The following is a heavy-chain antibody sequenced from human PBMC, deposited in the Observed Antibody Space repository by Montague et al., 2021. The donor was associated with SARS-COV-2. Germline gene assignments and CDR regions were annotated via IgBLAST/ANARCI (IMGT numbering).Heavy chain of an antibody. Sequence: SETLSLTCVVSGDSISTGNWLTWVRLHPAKGLVWVGEIFHTGRPTYKPSLKSRVSMSVDKSWSQFSLRLTSVMSADTAILYCARRGSGRSDLAYWGQGTLVTVSS. CDR2: IFHTGRP. CDR3: ARRGSGRSDLAY. CDR1: GDSISTGNW. V-gene: IGHV4/OR15-8*01. J-gene: IGHJ4*02. D-gene: IGHD1-26*01.